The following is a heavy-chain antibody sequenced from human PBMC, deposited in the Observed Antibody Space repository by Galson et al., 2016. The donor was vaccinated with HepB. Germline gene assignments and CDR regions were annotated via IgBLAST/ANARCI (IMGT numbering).Heavy chain of an antibody. Sequence: SLRLSCAASGFAFSSYGMHWVRQAPGKGLEWVALLSYDGRKKEYADSVKGRFTISRDNSKNTFFVQMNSLRSEDTAVYYCARAADTSGYYPHYWGQGTLVTVSS. CDR3: ARAADTSGYYPHY. D-gene: IGHD3-22*01. CDR1: GFAFSSYG. J-gene: IGHJ4*02. V-gene: IGHV3-30*03. CDR2: LSYDGRKK.